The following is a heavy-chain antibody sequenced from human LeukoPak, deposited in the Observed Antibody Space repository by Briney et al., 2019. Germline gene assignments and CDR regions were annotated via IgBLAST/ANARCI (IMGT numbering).Heavy chain of an antibody. J-gene: IGHJ4*02. CDR3: ARPQRHGGYPY. Sequence: ASVKVSSKASGGTFSSYAISWVRQAPGQGLEWMGGIIPIFGTANYAQKLQGRVTITADKSTSTAYMELSSLRSEDTAVYYCARPQRHGGYPYWGQGTLVTVSS. CDR2: IIPIFGTA. CDR1: GGTFSSYA. D-gene: IGHD3-16*01. V-gene: IGHV1-69*06.